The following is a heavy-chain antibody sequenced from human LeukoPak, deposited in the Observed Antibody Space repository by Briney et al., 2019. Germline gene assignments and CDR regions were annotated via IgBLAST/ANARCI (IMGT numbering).Heavy chain of an antibody. J-gene: IGHJ2*01. CDR3: TRERKGERVTTTVVTGHFDL. V-gene: IGHV4-31*03. CDR1: GGSISSGGYY. Sequence: PSQTLSLTCTVSGGSISSGGYYWSWIRQHPGKGLEWIGYIYYSGSTYYNPSLKSRVTISVDTSKNQFSLKLSSVTAADTAVYYCTRERKGERVTTTVVTGHFDLWGRGTLVTVSS. D-gene: IGHD4-23*01. CDR2: IYYSGST.